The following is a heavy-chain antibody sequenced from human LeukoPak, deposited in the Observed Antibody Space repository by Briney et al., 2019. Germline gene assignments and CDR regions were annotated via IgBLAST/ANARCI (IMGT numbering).Heavy chain of an antibody. Sequence: GGSLRLSCAASGFTFSSYSMNWVRQAPGKGLEWVSYISSSSSTIYYADSVKGRFTISRDNAKNSLYLQMNSLRAEDTAVYYCARHFYCSSSSCSGYWGQGTLVTVSS. CDR2: ISSSSSTI. J-gene: IGHJ4*02. V-gene: IGHV3-48*04. CDR3: ARHFYCSSSSCSGY. CDR1: GFTFSSYS. D-gene: IGHD2-2*01.